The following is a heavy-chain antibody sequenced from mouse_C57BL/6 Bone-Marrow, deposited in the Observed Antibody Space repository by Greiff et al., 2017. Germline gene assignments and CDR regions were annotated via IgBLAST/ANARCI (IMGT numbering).Heavy chain of an antibody. V-gene: IGHV14-3*01. J-gene: IGHJ1*03. Sequence: VQLQQSVAELVRPGASVKLSCTASGFNFKNTYMHWVKQSPEQGLEWIGRIDPANGNTKYAQKFQGQATISADTSSNTAYLQLSRLTSEDTAICDCARDDGYCWYFDVWGTGTTVTVSS. CDR3: ARDDGYCWYFDV. CDR1: GFNFKNTY. D-gene: IGHD2-3*01. CDR2: IDPANGNT.